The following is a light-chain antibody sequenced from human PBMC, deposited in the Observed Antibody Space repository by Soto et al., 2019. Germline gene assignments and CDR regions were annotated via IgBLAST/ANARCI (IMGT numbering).Light chain of an antibody. CDR1: QSVSTN. V-gene: IGKV3-15*01. Sequence: EIVLTQSPATMSVSPGERATLSCRASQSVSTNLAWYQHKPGQPPRLLIYGAYTRATDIPARFSGSGSGTEFTLTIIGLQSEDFAVYYCQQYNNWPPYTFGQGTRLEIK. J-gene: IGKJ5*01. CDR3: QQYNNWPPYT. CDR2: GAY.